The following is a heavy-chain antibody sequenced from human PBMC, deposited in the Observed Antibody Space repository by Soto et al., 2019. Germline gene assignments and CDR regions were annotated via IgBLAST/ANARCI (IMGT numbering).Heavy chain of an antibody. D-gene: IGHD3-22*01. V-gene: IGHV3-23*01. CDR3: AKSPGMYYYDSSGYYHYDY. Sequence: GGSLRLSCAAAGFTFSSYAMSWVRQAPGKGLEWVSAISGSGVSTYYADSVKGRFTISRDNSKNTLYLQMNSLRAEDTAVYYCAKSPGMYYYDSSGYYHYDYWGQRTLVTVSS. CDR1: GFTFSSYA. CDR2: ISGSGVST. J-gene: IGHJ4*02.